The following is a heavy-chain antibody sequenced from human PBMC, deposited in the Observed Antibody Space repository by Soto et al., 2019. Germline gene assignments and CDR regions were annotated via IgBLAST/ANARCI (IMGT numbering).Heavy chain of an antibody. CDR1: GGTFSSYA. D-gene: IGHD4-4*01. J-gene: IGHJ4*02. V-gene: IGHV1-69*12. CDR2: IIPIFGTA. CDR3: ARDGGVYDYSAFAY. Sequence: QVQLVQSGAEVKKPGSSVKVSCKASGGTFSSYALSWVRQAPGQGLVWMGGIIPIFGTANYAQKFQGRGTITADEATSTAYLGLSSLRSEATAVYYCARDGGVYDYSAFAYCCQGTLVTVST.